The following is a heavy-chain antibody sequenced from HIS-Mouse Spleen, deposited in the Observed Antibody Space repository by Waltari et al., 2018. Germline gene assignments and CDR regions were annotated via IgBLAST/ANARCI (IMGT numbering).Heavy chain of an antibody. V-gene: IGHV3-23*01. D-gene: IGHD1-7*01. CDR2: ISGSGGST. CDR1: GFTFCSYA. J-gene: IGHJ4*02. Sequence: EVQLLESGGGLVQPGGSLRLSCAASGFTFCSYAMSWVRQAPGKGLEWVSAISGSGGSTYYADSVKGRFTISRDNSKNTLYLQMNSLRAEDTAVYYCLSVAIFSVANSYYFDYRGQGTLVTVSS. CDR3: LSVAIFSVANSYYFDY.